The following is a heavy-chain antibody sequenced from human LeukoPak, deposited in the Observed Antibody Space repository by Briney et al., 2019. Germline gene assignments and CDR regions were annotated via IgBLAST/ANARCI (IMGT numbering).Heavy chain of an antibody. Sequence: GGSLRLSCTASGFIFSSYGMHWVRQAPGKGLEWVAVISYDGSNKYYADSVKGRFTISRDNSKNTLYLQMNSLRAEDTAVYYCAKSFLGYYDSSGSDYWGQGTLVTVSS. CDR1: GFIFSSYG. CDR2: ISYDGSNK. D-gene: IGHD3-22*01. CDR3: AKSFLGYYDSSGSDY. V-gene: IGHV3-30*18. J-gene: IGHJ4*02.